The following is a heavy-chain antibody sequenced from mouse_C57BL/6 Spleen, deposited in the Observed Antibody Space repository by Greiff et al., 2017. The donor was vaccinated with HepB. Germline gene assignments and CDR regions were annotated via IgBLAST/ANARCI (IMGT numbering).Heavy chain of an antibody. CDR1: GYSITSGYY. D-gene: IGHD2-10*02. CDR3: ARGGYGNLYAMDY. V-gene: IGHV3-6*01. CDR2: ISYDGSN. Sequence: ESGPGLVKPSQSLSLTCSVTGYSITSGYYWNWIRQFPGNKLEWMGYISYDGSNNYNPSLKNRISITRDTSKNQFFLKLNSVTTEDTATYYCARGGYGNLYAMDYWGQGTSVTVSS. J-gene: IGHJ4*01.